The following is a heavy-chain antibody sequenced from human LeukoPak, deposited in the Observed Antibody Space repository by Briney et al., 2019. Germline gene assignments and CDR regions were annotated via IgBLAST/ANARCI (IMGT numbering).Heavy chain of an antibody. D-gene: IGHD6-19*01. CDR1: GITLSELW. V-gene: IGHV3-7*04. CDR2: IKQDGSEK. Sequence: PGGSLRLSCAVYGITLSELWMNWVRQVPGKGLEWVANIKQDGSEKKYVDSVKGRFTISRDNAKNSVYLQMNSLRVDDTAVYYCVGGYGWLPDYWGQGALVTVSS. J-gene: IGHJ4*02. CDR3: VGGYGWLPDY.